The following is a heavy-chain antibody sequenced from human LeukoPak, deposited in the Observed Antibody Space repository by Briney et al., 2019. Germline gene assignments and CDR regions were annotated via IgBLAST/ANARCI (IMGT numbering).Heavy chain of an antibody. CDR1: GGSISSSSYY. CDR2: IYYSGST. CDR3: ARVLGRDGKMSPRVGEKLGPEGGAFDI. J-gene: IGHJ3*02. V-gene: IGHV4-39*07. Sequence: SETLSLTCTVSGGSISSSSYYWGWIRQPPGKGLEWIGSIYYSGSTYYNPSLKSRVTISVDTSKNQFSLKLSSVTAADTAVYYCARVLGRDGKMSPRVGEKLGPEGGAFDIWGQGTMVTVSS. D-gene: IGHD3-10*01.